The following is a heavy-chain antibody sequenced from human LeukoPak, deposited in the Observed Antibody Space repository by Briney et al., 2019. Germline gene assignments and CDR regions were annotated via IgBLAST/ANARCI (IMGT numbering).Heavy chain of an antibody. CDR2: ISSSSSYI. V-gene: IGHV3-21*01. D-gene: IGHD6-13*01. Sequence: GGSLRLSCAASGFTVSSNYMSWVRQAPGKGLEWVSSISSSSSYIYYADSVKGRFTISRDNAKNSLYLQMNSLRAEDTAVYYCARDLRAAAGYFDYWGQGTLVTVSS. J-gene: IGHJ4*02. CDR3: ARDLRAAAGYFDY. CDR1: GFTVSSNY.